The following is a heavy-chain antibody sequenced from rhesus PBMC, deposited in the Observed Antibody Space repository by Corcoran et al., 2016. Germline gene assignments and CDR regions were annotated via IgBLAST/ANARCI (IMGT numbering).Heavy chain of an antibody. CDR2: SYGGSGST. Sequence: QVQLQESGPGVVKPSETLSLTCAVSGGSTSSYWWGWIRQPPGKGREWIGQSYGGSGSTSYNPSLKSRVTISTDTSKNQFALKLSSVTAADTAVYYCAKDIGRLYWGQGVLVTVSS. CDR1: GGSTSSYW. D-gene: IGHD1-1*01. V-gene: IGHV4-147*01. CDR3: AKDIGRLY. J-gene: IGHJ4*01.